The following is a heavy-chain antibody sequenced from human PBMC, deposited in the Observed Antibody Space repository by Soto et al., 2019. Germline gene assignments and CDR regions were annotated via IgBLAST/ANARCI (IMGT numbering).Heavy chain of an antibody. CDR1: GFTFTNYA. J-gene: IGHJ4*02. CDR2: VSGGGGGT. Sequence: EVQLLESGGGLVQPGGSLRLSCAASGFTFTNYAMSWVRQAPGKGLEWVSVVSGGGGGTYYADSVKGRFTISRDNSKNTLYLQMNGLRAEDTAIYYCAKHVVYAFPTLFDFWGQGTLVTVS. V-gene: IGHV3-23*01. D-gene: IGHD2-8*02. CDR3: AKHVVYAFPTLFDF.